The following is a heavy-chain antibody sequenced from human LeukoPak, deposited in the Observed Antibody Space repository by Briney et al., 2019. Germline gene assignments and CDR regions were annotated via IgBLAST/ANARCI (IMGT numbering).Heavy chain of an antibody. CDR1: GFTFSSYA. V-gene: IGHV3-23*01. J-gene: IGHJ4*02. CDR3: ASTEMVPYYFDY. CDR2: ISGSGGST. Sequence: GGSLRLSCAASGFTFSSYAMSWVRQAPGKGLEWVSAISGSGGSTYYADSVKGRFTISRDNSKNTLYLQMNSLRAEDTAVYYCASTEMVPYYFDYWGQGTLVTVSS. D-gene: IGHD4/OR15-4a*01.